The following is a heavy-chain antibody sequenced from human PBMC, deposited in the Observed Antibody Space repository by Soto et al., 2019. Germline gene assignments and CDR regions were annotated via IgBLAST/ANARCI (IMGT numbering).Heavy chain of an antibody. V-gene: IGHV4-34*01. CDR3: ARGRFRGVMINWFDP. CDR1: GGSFSGYY. D-gene: IGHD3-10*01. Sequence: SEILSLTCAVYGGSFSGYYWSWIRQPPGKGLEWIGEINHSGSTNYNPSLKSRVTISVDTSKNQFSLKLSSVTAADTAVYYCARGRFRGVMINWFDPWGQGTLVTVSS. CDR2: INHSGST. J-gene: IGHJ5*02.